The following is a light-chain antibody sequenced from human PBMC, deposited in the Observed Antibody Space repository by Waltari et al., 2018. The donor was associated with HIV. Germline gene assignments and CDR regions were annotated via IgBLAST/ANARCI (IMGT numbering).Light chain of an antibody. CDR1: NSIIGNPY. Sequence: QSVLTQPPSVSAAPGQKVTISCSGSNSIIGNPYVAWYQQFPGTAPKLLIFDNTDRPSGIPDRFSGSKAGTSATLGITGLQSGDEADYYCGTWDNSLKAGVFGGGTRLTVL. CDR2: DNT. V-gene: IGLV1-51*01. J-gene: IGLJ3*02. CDR3: GTWDNSLKAGV.